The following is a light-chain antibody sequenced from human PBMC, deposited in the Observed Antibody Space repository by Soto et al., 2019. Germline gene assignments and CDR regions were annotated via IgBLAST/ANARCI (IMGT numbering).Light chain of an antibody. J-gene: IGLJ2*01. V-gene: IGLV2-14*03. CDR2: ELS. CDR1: SNDIGGYNY. Sequence: QSALTQPATVSGSPGQSITISCTGTSNDIGGYNYVSWYQQHPGRAPTLIIYELSRRPSGTSNRFSGSRSGNTASLTISGLQVEDEAHYYCCANTGERNVLFGGGTKLTVL. CDR3: CANTGERNVL.